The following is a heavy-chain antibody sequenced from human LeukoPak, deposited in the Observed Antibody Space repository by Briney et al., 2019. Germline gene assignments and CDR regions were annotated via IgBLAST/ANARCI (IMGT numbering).Heavy chain of an antibody. CDR2: FSVYTGHT. D-gene: IGHD2-15*01. J-gene: IGHJ4*02. CDR1: DYIFTVYN. CDR3: ARTPEKHIDY. V-gene: IGHV1-18*01. Sequence: ASVKVSCKASDYIFTVYNITWVRQAPGQGLEWMGRFSVYTGHTDFARNFQDRVTMTADTSTTTAYMELKSLRSVDTAVYYCARTPEKHIDYWGQGTLVTVSS.